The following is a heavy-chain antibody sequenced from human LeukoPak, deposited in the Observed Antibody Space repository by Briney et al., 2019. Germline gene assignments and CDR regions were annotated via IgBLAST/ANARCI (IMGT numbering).Heavy chain of an antibody. V-gene: IGHV1-3*01. J-gene: IGHJ4*02. Sequence: ASVKVSCKPSGYTITSYDMHWVRQAPGQRLEWMGWINAGNGNTKYSQKFQGRVTITRYTSASTGYMELSSLRSEDTAVYYCARDAGDTAIDYWGQGTLVTVSS. CDR1: GYTITSYD. D-gene: IGHD5-18*01. CDR3: ARDAGDTAIDY. CDR2: INAGNGNT.